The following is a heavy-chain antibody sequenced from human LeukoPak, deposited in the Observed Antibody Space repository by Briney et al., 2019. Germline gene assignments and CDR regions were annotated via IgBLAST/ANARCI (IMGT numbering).Heavy chain of an antibody. J-gene: IGHJ4*02. V-gene: IGHV3-74*01. CDR2: INSDASTT. Sequence: GGSLRLSCAASGFTFSSYWMHWVRQAPGKGLVWVSRINSDASTTSYADSVKGRSTIFRDNAKNTLYLQMNSLRAEDTAVYYCVRDLGGRSGHWGQGTLVTVSS. CDR1: GFTFSSYW. D-gene: IGHD1-26*01. CDR3: VRDLGGRSGH.